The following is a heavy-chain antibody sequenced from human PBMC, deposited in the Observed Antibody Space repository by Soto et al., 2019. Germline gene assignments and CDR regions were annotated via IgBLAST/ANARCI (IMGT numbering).Heavy chain of an antibody. D-gene: IGHD4-17*01. V-gene: IGHV1-69*02. CDR3: ARGYGDSHDY. Sequence: QVQLVQSGAEVKKPGSSVKVSCKASGGTFSSYTISWVRQAPGQGLEWMGRIIPMFGIANYAQKFQGRVTIXXDKSTSTADMELSSLRSEDTAVYYCARGYGDSHDYWGQGTLVTVSS. CDR2: IIPMFGIA. CDR1: GGTFSSYT. J-gene: IGHJ4*02.